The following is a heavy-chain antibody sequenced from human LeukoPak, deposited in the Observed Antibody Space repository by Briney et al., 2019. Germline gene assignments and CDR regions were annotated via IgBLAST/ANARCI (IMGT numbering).Heavy chain of an antibody. Sequence: PGESLRISCKGSGYSFTSYWIGWVRQMPGKGLEWMGIIYPGDSDTRYSPSFQGQVTISADKSISTAYLQWSSLKASDTAMYYCARRGRQQLVEYYFDYWGQGTLVTVSS. CDR1: GYSFTSYW. CDR2: IYPGDSDT. V-gene: IGHV5-51*01. J-gene: IGHJ4*02. CDR3: ARRGRQQLVEYYFDY. D-gene: IGHD6-13*01.